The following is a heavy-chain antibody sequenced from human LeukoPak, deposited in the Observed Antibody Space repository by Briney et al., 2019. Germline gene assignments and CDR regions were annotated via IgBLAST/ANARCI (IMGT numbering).Heavy chain of an antibody. CDR2: ISGNSSYK. J-gene: IGHJ4*02. D-gene: IGHD3-22*01. CDR3: ARDPHYYDSSGNYGGFEY. V-gene: IGHV3-21*01. CDR1: GFSLSSHS. Sequence: GGSLRLSCAASGFSLSSHSMNWVRQAPGKGLQWVSSISGNSSYKYCADSVKGRFTISRDNAKNSLYLQMNSLRAEDTAVYYCARDPHYYDSSGNYGGFEYWGQGTLVTVSS.